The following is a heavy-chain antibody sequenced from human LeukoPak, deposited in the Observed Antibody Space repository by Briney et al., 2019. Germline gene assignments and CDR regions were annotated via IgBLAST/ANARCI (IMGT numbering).Heavy chain of an antibody. CDR2: ISGGGATTYYA. J-gene: IGHJ4*02. Sequence: GGSLRLSCAASGFTFSSYAMSWVRQSPGKGLEWVSAISGGGATTYYAYYADSVKGRFTISRDNSKNTLYLQMNSLRAEDTAVYYCAKFCDILTGYFDYWGQGTLVTVSS. D-gene: IGHD3-9*01. CDR1: GFTFSSYA. V-gene: IGHV3-23*01. CDR3: AKFCDILTGYFDY.